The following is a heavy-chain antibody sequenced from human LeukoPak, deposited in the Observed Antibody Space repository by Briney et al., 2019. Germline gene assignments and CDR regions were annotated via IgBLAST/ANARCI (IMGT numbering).Heavy chain of an antibody. J-gene: IGHJ4*02. D-gene: IGHD2-15*01. V-gene: IGHV3-33*01. CDR2: IWYDGSNK. CDR1: GFTFSSYG. CDR3: ARDGYCSGGICYSSDY. Sequence: GGSLRLSCAASGFTFSSYGMHWVRQAPGKGLEWVALIWYDGSNKYYADSVKGRFTISRDNSKNTLYLQMNSLRAEDTAVYYCARDGYCSGGICYSSDYWGQGTLVTVSS.